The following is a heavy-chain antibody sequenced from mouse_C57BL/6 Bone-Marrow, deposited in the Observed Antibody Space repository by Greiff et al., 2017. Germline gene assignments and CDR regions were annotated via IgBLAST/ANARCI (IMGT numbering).Heavy chain of an antibody. D-gene: IGHD1-1*01. CDR1: GYTFTSYW. Sequence: QVQLQQPGAELVRPGSSVKLSCKASGYTFTSYWMDWVKQRPGQGLEWIGNIYPSDSETHYNQKFKDKATLTVDKSSITAYMQLSSLTSEDSAVYYCARSCYYGSSYWYFDVWGPGTTVTVSS. CDR2: IYPSDSET. V-gene: IGHV1-61*01. CDR3: ARSCYYGSSYWYFDV. J-gene: IGHJ1*01.